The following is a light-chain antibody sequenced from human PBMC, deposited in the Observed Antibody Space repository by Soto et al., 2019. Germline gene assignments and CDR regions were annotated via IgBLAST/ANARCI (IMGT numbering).Light chain of an antibody. CDR3: QSYDSSLSAAV. CDR1: SSNIGAGYD. V-gene: IGLV1-40*01. CDR2: GNS. J-gene: IGLJ2*01. Sequence: QSVLTQPPSVSGAPGQKVIISCTGSSSNIGAGYDVHWYQQLPGTAPKLLIYGNSNRPSGVPDRLSGSKSGTSASLAITGLQVGDEADYYWQSYDSSLSAAVFGGGTKLTVL.